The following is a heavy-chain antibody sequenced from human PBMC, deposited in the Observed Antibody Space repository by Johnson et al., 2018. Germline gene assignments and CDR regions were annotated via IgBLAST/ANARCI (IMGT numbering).Heavy chain of an antibody. D-gene: IGHD3-22*01. Sequence: VQLVQSGGGLVQPGGSLRLSCAASGFTFSSYWMSWVRQAPGKGLEWVANIKQDGSEKYYVDSVKGRFIISRDKAKNSLYLQMNSLRAEDTAVYYCARGRGYYDSSGYYSVAYYYYYGMDVWGQGTTVTVSS. J-gene: IGHJ6*02. CDR3: ARGRGYYDSSGYYSVAYYYYYGMDV. CDR2: IKQDGSEK. CDR1: GFTFSSYW. V-gene: IGHV3-7*01.